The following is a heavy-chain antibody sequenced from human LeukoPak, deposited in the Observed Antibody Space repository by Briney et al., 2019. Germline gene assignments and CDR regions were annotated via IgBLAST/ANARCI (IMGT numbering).Heavy chain of an antibody. CDR1: GYTVTDYY. D-gene: IGHD4-23*01. J-gene: IGHJ4*02. Sequence: ASVKVSCKASGYTVTDYYRHWVRQAPGQGLEWMGWISPNSGGTNYAQTFRGRVTMTRDTSITTAYMELSGLTSDDTALYYCARDYGRNSRYFDYWGQGTLVTVSS. V-gene: IGHV1-2*02. CDR2: ISPNSGGT. CDR3: ARDYGRNSRYFDY.